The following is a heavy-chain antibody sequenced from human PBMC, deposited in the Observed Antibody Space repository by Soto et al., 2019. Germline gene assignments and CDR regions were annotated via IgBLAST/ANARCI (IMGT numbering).Heavy chain of an antibody. J-gene: IGHJ4*02. Sequence: SVKVSCKASGGTFSSYAISWVRQAPGQGLEWMGGIIPIFGTANYAQKFQGRVTITADESTSTAYMELSSLRSEDTAVYYCGRELYYCGSGSCYFYAGLDYWGQGTLVTVSS. D-gene: IGHD2-15*01. V-gene: IGHV1-69*13. CDR3: GRELYYCGSGSCYFYAGLDY. CDR1: GGTFSSYA. CDR2: IIPIFGTA.